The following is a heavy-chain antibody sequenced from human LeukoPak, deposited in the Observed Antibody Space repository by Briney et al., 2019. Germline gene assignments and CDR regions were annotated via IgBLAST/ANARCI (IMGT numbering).Heavy chain of an antibody. CDR2: ISSSGSST. CDR1: GFTFNAYY. J-gene: IGHJ6*03. CDR3: ASNVVVVAARPHYYMDV. V-gene: IGHV3-11*04. D-gene: IGHD2-15*01. Sequence: GGSLRLSCAASGFTFNAYYMSWIRQAPGKGLEWVSHISSSGSSTYYADSVKGRFTISRDNAKNSLYLQMNSLRAEGAAGYYCASNVVVVAARPHYYMDVWGKGTTVTVSS.